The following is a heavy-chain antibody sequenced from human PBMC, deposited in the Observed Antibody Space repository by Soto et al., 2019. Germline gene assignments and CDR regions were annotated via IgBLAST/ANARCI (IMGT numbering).Heavy chain of an antibody. CDR2: INPNSGGT. Sequence: ASVKVSCKASGYTFTGYYMHWVRQAPGQGLEWMGWINPNSGGTNYAQKFQGWVTMTRDTSISTAYMELSRLRSDDTAVYYCARAQWELLWYDYWGQGTLVTVSS. J-gene: IGHJ4*02. D-gene: IGHD1-26*01. V-gene: IGHV1-2*04. CDR3: ARAQWELLWYDY. CDR1: GYTFTGYY.